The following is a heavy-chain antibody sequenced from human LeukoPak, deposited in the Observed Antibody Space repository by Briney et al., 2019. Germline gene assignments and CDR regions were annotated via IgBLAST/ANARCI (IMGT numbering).Heavy chain of an antibody. D-gene: IGHD3-22*01. V-gene: IGHV3-21*01. CDR3: ARGLYDRSGYYVTPDY. J-gene: IGHJ4*02. CDR1: GFTFRSYS. Sequence: GGSLRLSCAASGFTFRSYSMNWVRQAPGMGLEWVSSISTSSSHIYYADSVEGRFTISRDNAKNSLYLQMNSLRAEDTAVYYCARGLYDRSGYYVTPDYWGQGTLVTVSS. CDR2: ISTSSSHI.